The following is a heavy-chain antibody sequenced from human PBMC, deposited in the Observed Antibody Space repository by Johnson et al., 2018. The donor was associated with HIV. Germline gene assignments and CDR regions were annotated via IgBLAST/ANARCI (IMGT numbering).Heavy chain of an antibody. V-gene: IGHV3-30*04. CDR3: ASSAHDAFDI. Sequence: QVLLVESGGGLVQPGGSLRLSCAASGFTFSSYAMHWVRQAPGKGLEWVAVISYDGSNKYYADSVKGRFTISRDNSKNTLYLQMNSLRAEDTAVYYCASSAHDAFDIWGQGTMVTVSS. D-gene: IGHD2-2*01. CDR2: ISYDGSNK. J-gene: IGHJ3*02. CDR1: GFTFSSYA.